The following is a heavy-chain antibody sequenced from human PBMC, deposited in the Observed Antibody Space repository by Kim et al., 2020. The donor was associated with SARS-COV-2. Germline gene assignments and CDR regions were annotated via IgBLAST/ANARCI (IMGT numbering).Heavy chain of an antibody. CDR3: ARSMIVGAQNLSGWFDP. J-gene: IGHJ5*02. CDR1: GGSFSGYY. CDR2: INHSGST. Sequence: SETLSLTCAVYGGSFSGYYWSWIRQPPGKGLEWIGEINHSGSTNYNPSLKSRVTISVDTSKNQFSLKLSSVTAADTAVYYCARSMIVGAQNLSGWFDPWGQGTLVTVSS. D-gene: IGHD1-26*01. V-gene: IGHV4-34*01.